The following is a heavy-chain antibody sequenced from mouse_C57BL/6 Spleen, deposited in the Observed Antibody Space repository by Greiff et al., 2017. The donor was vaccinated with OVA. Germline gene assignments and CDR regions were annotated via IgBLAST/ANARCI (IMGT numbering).Heavy chain of an antibody. J-gene: IGHJ4*01. Sequence: VQLQQPGAELVKPGASVKMSCKASGYTFTSYWITWVKQRPGQGLEWIGDIYPGSGSTNYNEKFKSKATLTVDTSSSTAYMQLSSLTSEDYAVYYCARKGDSYYYAMDYWGQGTSVTVSS. CDR1: GYTFTSYW. V-gene: IGHV1-55*01. CDR2: IYPGSGST. D-gene: IGHD3-3*01. CDR3: ARKGDSYYYAMDY.